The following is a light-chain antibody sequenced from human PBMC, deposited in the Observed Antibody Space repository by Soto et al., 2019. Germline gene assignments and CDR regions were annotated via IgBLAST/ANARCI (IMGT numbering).Light chain of an antibody. CDR3: QQYNRYFPT. Sequence: DIQMTQSPSTLSASVGDRVTITCRASQSISSWLAWYQQKPGKAPKLLIYKASSLESGVPSRFSGSGSGTEFTLTISSLQPDDFATYYRQQYNRYFPTFGQGTKVEIK. J-gene: IGKJ1*01. V-gene: IGKV1-5*03. CDR2: KAS. CDR1: QSISSW.